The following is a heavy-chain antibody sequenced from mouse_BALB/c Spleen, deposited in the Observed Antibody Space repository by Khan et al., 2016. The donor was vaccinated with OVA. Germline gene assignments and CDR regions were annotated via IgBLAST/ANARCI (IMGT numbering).Heavy chain of an antibody. CDR3: TTGFAY. J-gene: IGHJ3*01. V-gene: IGHV6-6*02. CDR2: IRLKSNNYAT. CDR1: GFTFSNYW. Sequence: EVKLEESGGGLVQPGGSMKLSCVASGFTFSNYWMNWVRQSPEQGLEWVAEIRLKSNNYATHYAESVKGRFTISRDDSKSSVYLQMNNLRADDTGIYYCTTGFAYWGQGTLVTVSA.